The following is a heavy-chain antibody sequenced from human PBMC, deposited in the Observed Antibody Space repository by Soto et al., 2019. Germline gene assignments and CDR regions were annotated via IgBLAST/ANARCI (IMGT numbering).Heavy chain of an antibody. CDR3: AALRDYYDSSGNGMDV. CDR1: GGTFSSYA. CDR2: IIPIFGTA. Sequence: GASVKVSCKASGGTFSSYAISWVRQAPGQGLEWMGGIIPIFGTANYAQKFQGRVTITRDMSTSTAYVELSSLRSEDTAVYYCAALRDYYDSSGNGMDVWGQGTTVTVSS. J-gene: IGHJ6*02. V-gene: IGHV1-69*05. D-gene: IGHD3-22*01.